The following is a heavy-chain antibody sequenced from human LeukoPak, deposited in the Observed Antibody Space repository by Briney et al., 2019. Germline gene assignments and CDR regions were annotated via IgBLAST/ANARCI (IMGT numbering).Heavy chain of an antibody. CDR2: ISGSGGST. D-gene: IGHD3-9*01. CDR1: GFTFSSYA. Sequence: GGSLRLSCAASGFTFSSYAMSWVRQAPGKGLEWVSAISGSGGSTYYADSVKGRFTISRDNSKNTLYLQMNSLRAEDTAVYYCARKEHYDILTGYYGAFDIWGQGTMVTVSS. CDR3: ARKEHYDILTGYYGAFDI. J-gene: IGHJ3*02. V-gene: IGHV3-23*01.